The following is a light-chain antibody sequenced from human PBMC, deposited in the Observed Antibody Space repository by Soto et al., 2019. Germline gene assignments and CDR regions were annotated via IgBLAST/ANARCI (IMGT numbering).Light chain of an antibody. Sequence: EIVMTQSPATLSVSAGERATLSCRASQSVSSNLAWYQQKPGQAPRLLIYGASTRATGIPARFSGSGSGTEFTLTISSLQSEDFAVYYCQQYNNWPRTFGQGTTVEIK. CDR2: GAS. CDR3: QQYNNWPRT. V-gene: IGKV3-15*01. CDR1: QSVSSN. J-gene: IGKJ1*01.